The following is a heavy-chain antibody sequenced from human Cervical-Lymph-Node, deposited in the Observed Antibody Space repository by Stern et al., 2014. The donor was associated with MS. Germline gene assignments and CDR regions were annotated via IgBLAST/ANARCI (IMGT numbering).Heavy chain of an antibody. CDR3: VRGGFSYGYGLDA. CDR2: MNPNNANT. V-gene: IGHV1-8*01. Sequence: VQLVQSGSQVRKPGASVKVSCQASGYTFISYDIFWVRQATGQGLEWMGWMNPNNANTGHAQKFQGSVTMTRNISITTAYMELSSLRSDDTAVYYCVRGGFSYGYGLDAWGQGTAVIVSS. J-gene: IGHJ6*02. CDR1: GYTFISYD. D-gene: IGHD5-18*01.